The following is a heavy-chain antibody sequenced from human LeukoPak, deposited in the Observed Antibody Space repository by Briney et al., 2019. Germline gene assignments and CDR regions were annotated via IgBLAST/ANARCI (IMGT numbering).Heavy chain of an antibody. CDR1: GFTFSSYG. V-gene: IGHV3-48*01. Sequence: GGSLRLSCAASGFTFSSYGVSWVRQAPGKGLESVSYMSRSGDIIYYADSVKGRFTISRDNAKNSLYLQMNSLRAEDTAVYYCARDVYYGSGSPRLDYWGQGTLVTVSS. D-gene: IGHD3-10*01. CDR2: MSRSGDII. J-gene: IGHJ4*02. CDR3: ARDVYYGSGSPRLDY.